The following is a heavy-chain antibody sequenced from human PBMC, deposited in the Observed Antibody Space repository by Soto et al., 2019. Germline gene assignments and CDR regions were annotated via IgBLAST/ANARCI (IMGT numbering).Heavy chain of an antibody. CDR2: ISSSSSHI. CDR1: GFTFSSYS. D-gene: IGHD3-22*01. V-gene: IGHV3-21*01. CDR3: ARDGILNDSSGYYSHYYYGMDV. J-gene: IGHJ6*02. Sequence: GGSLRLSCAASGFTFSSYSMNWVRQAPGKGLEWVSSISSSSSHIYYADSVKGRFTISRDNAKNSLYLQMNSLRAEDTAVYYCARDGILNDSSGYYSHYYYGMDVWGQGTTVTVS.